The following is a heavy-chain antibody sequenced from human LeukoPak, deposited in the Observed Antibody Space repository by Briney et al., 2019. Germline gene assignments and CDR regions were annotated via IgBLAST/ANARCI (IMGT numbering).Heavy chain of an antibody. CDR2: TSGSGGST. D-gene: IGHD6-6*01. V-gene: IGHV3-23*01. CDR3: AKRFGSSSSPLID. CDR1: GFTFSSYA. Sequence: GGSPRLSCAASGFTFSSYAMSWVRQAPGKGLEWVSATSGSGGSTYYADSVKGRFTISRDNSKNTLYLQMNSLRAEDTAVYYCAKRFGSSSSPLIDWGQGTLVTVSS. J-gene: IGHJ4*02.